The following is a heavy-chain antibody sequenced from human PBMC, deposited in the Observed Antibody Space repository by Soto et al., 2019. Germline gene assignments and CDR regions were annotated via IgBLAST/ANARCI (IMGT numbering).Heavy chain of an antibody. CDR1: GYTFTNNG. Sequence: QVQLVQSGAEVKKPGASVKVSCKASGYTFTNNGINWVRQATGQGLEWMGWMNPTTGETGYTEKFHDRLAMTRDTSITTAYMELTSLTSEDTAVYYCTRAGDSGAWISNWGQGTLVTVSS. V-gene: IGHV1-8*01. D-gene: IGHD7-27*01. CDR3: TRAGDSGAWISN. CDR2: MNPTTGET. J-gene: IGHJ4*02.